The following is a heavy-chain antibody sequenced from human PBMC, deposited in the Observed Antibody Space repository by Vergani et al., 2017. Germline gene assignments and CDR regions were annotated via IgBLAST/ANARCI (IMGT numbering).Heavy chain of an antibody. CDR2: ISGSGGST. Sequence: EVQLLESGGGLVQPGGSLRLSCAASGFTFSSYAMSWVRQAPGKGLEWVSAISGSGGSTYYADSVKGRFTISRDNSKNTLYLQMNSLRAEDTAVYYCTSISSGRREKNFDYWGQGTLVTVSS. D-gene: IGHD6-19*01. CDR1: GFTFSSYA. V-gene: IGHV3-23*01. CDR3: TSISSGRREKNFDY. J-gene: IGHJ4*02.